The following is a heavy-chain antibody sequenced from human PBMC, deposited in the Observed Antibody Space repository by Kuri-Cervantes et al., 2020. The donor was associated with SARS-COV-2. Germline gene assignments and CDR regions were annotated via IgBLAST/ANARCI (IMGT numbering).Heavy chain of an antibody. CDR3: AQSGYSYGLDY. D-gene: IGHD5-18*01. Sequence: TLSLTCTVSGGSISSYYWSWIRQPPGKALEWLARIDWDDDKYYSTSLKTRLTISKDTSKNQVVLTMTNMDPVDTATYYCAQSGYSYGLDYWGQGTLVTVS. CDR1: GGSISSYYW. J-gene: IGHJ4*02. V-gene: IGHV2-70*11. CDR2: IDWDDDK.